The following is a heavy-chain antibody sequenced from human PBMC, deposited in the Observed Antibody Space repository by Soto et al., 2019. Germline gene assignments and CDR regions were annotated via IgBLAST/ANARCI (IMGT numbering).Heavy chain of an antibody. CDR2: ISSSSSYI. V-gene: IGHV3-21*01. D-gene: IGHD2-8*02. CDR3: ARDRANRRYLLVDYYYYGMDV. CDR1: GFTFSSYS. Sequence: RLSCAASGFTFSSYSMNWVRQAPGKGLEWVSSISSSSSYIYYADSVKGRFTISRDNAKNSLYLQMNSLRAEDTAVYYCARDRANRRYLLVDYYYYGMDVWGQGTTVTVSS. J-gene: IGHJ6*02.